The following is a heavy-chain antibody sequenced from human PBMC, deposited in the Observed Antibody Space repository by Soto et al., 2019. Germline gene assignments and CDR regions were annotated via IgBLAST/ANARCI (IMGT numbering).Heavy chain of an antibody. CDR2: VSHDGRKT. Sequence: VQLVESGGGVVQPGRSLRLSCAASGFTFSDYAMHWVRQAPGKGLEWVAVVSHDGRKTHYAESVKGRFTISRDSSNNTVSLEMTSLRAEYTAVYYCAKGGRPCLVTSDFNYWGQGALVTVSS. V-gene: IGHV3-30*18. D-gene: IGHD6-19*01. CDR1: GFTFSDYA. J-gene: IGHJ4*02. CDR3: AKGGRPCLVTSDFNY.